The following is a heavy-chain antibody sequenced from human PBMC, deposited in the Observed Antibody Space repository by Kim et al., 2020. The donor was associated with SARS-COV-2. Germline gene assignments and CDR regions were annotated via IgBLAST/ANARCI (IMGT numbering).Heavy chain of an antibody. V-gene: IGHV3-30*18. CDR1: GFTFSSYG. J-gene: IGHJ4*02. Sequence: GGSLRLSCAASGFTFSSYGMHWVRQAPGKGLEWVAVISYDGSNKYYADSVKGRFTISRDNSKNTLYLQMNSLRAEDTAVYYCAKDGGYSSGWYWRRFDYWGQGTLVTVSS. CDR3: AKDGGYSSGWYWRRFDY. CDR2: ISYDGSNK. D-gene: IGHD6-19*01.